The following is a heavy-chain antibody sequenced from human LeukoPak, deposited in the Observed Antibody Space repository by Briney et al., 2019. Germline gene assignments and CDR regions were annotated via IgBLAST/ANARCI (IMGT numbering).Heavy chain of an antibody. CDR1: GGSISSYY. D-gene: IGHD3-10*01. Sequence: PSETLSLTCTVSGGSISSYYWSWIRQPPGKGLEWIGYIYYSGSTNYNPSLKSRVTISVDTSKNQFSLKLSSVTAADTAVYYCARVRYYGSGSYYNHNWFDPWGQGTLVTVSS. CDR2: IYYSGST. J-gene: IGHJ5*02. V-gene: IGHV4-59*01. CDR3: ARVRYYGSGSYYNHNWFDP.